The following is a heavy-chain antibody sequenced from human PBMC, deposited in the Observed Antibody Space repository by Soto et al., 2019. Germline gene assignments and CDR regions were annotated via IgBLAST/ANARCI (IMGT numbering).Heavy chain of an antibody. Sequence: SGKVSCKASGGGVSSYAISWVRQAPGQGLEWMGGIIPIFGTANYAQKFQGRVTITADESTSTAYMELSSLRSEDTAVYYCARGLSDDILTGPRIYYYYYGMGVWGQRTTVTVSS. CDR3: ARGLSDDILTGPRIYYYYYGMGV. V-gene: IGHV1-69*13. J-gene: IGHJ6*02. D-gene: IGHD3-9*01. CDR2: IIPIFGTA. CDR1: GGGVSSYA.